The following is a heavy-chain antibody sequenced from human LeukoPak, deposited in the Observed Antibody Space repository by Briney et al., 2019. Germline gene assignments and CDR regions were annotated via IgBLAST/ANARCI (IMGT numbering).Heavy chain of an antibody. CDR3: ARRKPSGSYYRSDAFDF. CDR1: GGSISSYY. Sequence: SETLSLTCTVSGGSISSYYWSWIRQPPGKGLEWIGYIYYSGSTNYNPSLKSRVTISVDTSKNQFSLKLSSVTAADTAVYYCARRKPSGSYYRSDAFDFWGQGTMVTVSS. CDR2: IYYSGST. V-gene: IGHV4-59*08. D-gene: IGHD1-26*01. J-gene: IGHJ3*01.